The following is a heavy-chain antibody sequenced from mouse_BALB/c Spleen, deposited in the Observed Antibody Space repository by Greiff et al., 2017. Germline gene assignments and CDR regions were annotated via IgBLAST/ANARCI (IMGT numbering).Heavy chain of an antibody. V-gene: IGHV1S81*02. Sequence: QVQLQQSGAELVKPGASVKLSCKASGYTFTSYYMYWVKQRPGQGLEWIGEINPSNGGTNFNEKFKSKATLTVDKSSSTAYMQLSSLTSEDSAVYYCTHYSYMYDIAYWGQGTLVTVSA. CDR3: THYSYMYDIAY. D-gene: IGHD2-14*01. J-gene: IGHJ3*01. CDR2: INPSNGGT. CDR1: GYTFTSYY.